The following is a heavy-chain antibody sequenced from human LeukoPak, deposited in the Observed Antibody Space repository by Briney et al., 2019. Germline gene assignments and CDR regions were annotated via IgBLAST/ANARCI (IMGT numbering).Heavy chain of an antibody. D-gene: IGHD5-12*01. CDR2: IIPIFGTA. CDR1: GGTFSSYA. J-gene: IGHJ6*03. V-gene: IGHV1-69*05. Sequence: GASVKVSCKASGGTFSSYAISWVRQAPGQGLEWMGGIIPIFGTANYAQKFQGRVTITTDESTSTAYMELSSLRSEDTAVYYCARGGGEVATITYYYYYYMDVWGKGTTVTVSS. CDR3: ARGGGEVATITYYYYYYMDV.